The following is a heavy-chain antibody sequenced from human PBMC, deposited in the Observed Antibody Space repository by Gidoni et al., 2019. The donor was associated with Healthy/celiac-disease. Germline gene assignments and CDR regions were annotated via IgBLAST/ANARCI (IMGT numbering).Heavy chain of an antibody. D-gene: IGHD6-19*01. J-gene: IGHJ4*02. CDR1: GFPVRSNY. CDR3: AREGSGWYEDYFDY. CDR2: IYSGGST. V-gene: IGHV3-66*02. Sequence: EVQLVESGGGLVQPGGSLSLSCAASGFPVRSNYMSWVRQAPGKGLEWVSVIYSGGSTYYADSVKGRFTISRDNSKNTLYLQMNSLRAEDTAVYYCAREGSGWYEDYFDYWGQGTLVTVSS.